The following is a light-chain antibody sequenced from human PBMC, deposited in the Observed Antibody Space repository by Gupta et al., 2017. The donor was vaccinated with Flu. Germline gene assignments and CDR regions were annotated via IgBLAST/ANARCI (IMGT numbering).Light chain of an antibody. V-gene: IGKV3D-15*01. J-gene: IGKJ3*01. CDR1: QSVSSN. CDR2: GAS. Sequence: EIVMTQSPATLSVSPGERATLSCRASQSVSSNLAWYQQKPGQAPRLLIYGASTRATGIPASFSGSGYGKEFTLTISSLQSEEFAVYYCQQYKNGHPITFTFGHGTKVDIK. CDR3: QQYKNGHPITFT.